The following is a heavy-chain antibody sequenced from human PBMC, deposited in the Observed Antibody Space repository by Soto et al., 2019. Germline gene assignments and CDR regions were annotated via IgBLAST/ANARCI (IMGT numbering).Heavy chain of an antibody. CDR3: VRSQGSSTSLEIYYYYYYGMDV. CDR2: IIPISGTA. V-gene: IGHV1-69*01. D-gene: IGHD2-2*01. Sequence: QVQLVLSGAEVKKPGSSVKVSCKASGGTFSSYAISWVRQAPGQGLEWMGGIIPISGTANYAQKFQGRVTITADESTSTAYMELSSLRSEDTAVYYCVRSQGSSTSLEIYYYYYYGMDVWGQGTTVTVSS. J-gene: IGHJ6*02. CDR1: GGTFSSYA.